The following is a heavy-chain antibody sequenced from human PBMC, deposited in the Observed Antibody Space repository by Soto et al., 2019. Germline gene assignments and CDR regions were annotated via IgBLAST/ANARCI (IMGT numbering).Heavy chain of an antibody. CDR1: GGTFSSYA. J-gene: IGHJ4*02. CDR2: IIPIFGTA. Sequence: GASVKVSCKASGGTFSSYALSWVRQAPGQGLEWMGGIIPIFGTANYAQKFQGRVTITADESTSTAYMELSSLRSEDTAVYYCARGYDSSGYLAYWGQGTLVTGSS. D-gene: IGHD3-22*01. V-gene: IGHV1-69*13. CDR3: ARGYDSSGYLAY.